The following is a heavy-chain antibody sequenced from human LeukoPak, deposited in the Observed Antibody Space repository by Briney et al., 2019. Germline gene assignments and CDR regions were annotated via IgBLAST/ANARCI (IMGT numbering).Heavy chain of an antibody. CDR1: GYTFTSYY. CDR3: ARVSGYYDSSGNFQH. D-gene: IGHD3-22*01. CDR2: INPSGGST. V-gene: IGHV1-46*01. Sequence: EASVKVSCKASGYTFTSYYMHWVRQAPGQGLEWMGIINPSGGSTSYAQKFQGRVTMTRDTSTSTVYMELSSLRSEDTAVYYCARVSGYYDSSGNFQHWGQGTLVTVSS. J-gene: IGHJ1*01.